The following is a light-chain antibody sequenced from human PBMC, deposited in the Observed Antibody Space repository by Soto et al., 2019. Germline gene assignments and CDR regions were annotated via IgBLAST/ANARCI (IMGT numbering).Light chain of an antibody. J-gene: IGLJ3*02. CDR1: GSDFGRYNR. Sequence: QSALTQPPSVSGSPGQSVTISCTGTGSDFGRYNRVSWYQHTPGTAPKLLIYEVTNRPSGVPDRFSGSRSGNTASLTISGLQAEDDVDYYCSSFPTSDTRVLGGGTKLTVL. V-gene: IGLV2-18*02. CDR2: EVT. CDR3: SSFPTSDTRV.